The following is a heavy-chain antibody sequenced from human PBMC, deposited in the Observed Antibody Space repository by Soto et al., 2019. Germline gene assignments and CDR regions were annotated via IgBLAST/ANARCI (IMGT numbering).Heavy chain of an antibody. CDR3: GRDGPPPELRFLEWHNHEYNGMDV. Sequence: QVQVVQSGDEVKETGASVRVSCKTSGYSFTAYGISWVRQAPGQGLEWMGWISCYNGKTKYAQKVQGRVTMTTDTSTRTGYMEVRSLRSDGTAIYYCGRDGPPPELRFLEWHNHEYNGMDVLGPGATVT. D-gene: IGHD3-3*01. CDR2: ISCYNGKT. CDR1: GYSFTAYG. J-gene: IGHJ6*02. V-gene: IGHV1-18*01.